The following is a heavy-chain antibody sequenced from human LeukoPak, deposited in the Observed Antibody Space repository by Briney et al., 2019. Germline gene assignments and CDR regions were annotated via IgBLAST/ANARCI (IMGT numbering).Heavy chain of an antibody. CDR1: GFTFSSYW. Sequence: GGSLRLSCAASGFTFSSYWMHWVRQAPGKGLVWVSRINSDGSSTSYADSVKGRFTISRDNSKNTLYLQMNSLRAEDTAVYYCARDPSFITMVRGVSFDYWGQGTLVTVSS. D-gene: IGHD3-10*01. CDR3: ARDPSFITMVRGVSFDY. CDR2: INSDGSST. V-gene: IGHV3-74*01. J-gene: IGHJ4*02.